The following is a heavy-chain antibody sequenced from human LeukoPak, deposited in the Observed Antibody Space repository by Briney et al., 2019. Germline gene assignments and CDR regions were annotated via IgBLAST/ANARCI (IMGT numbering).Heavy chain of an antibody. V-gene: IGHV3-53*01. Sequence: PGGSLRLSCAASGLTVSSNDMTWVRQAPGKGLEWVSVIYSGGTTYYADSVKGRFTISRDKSKNTLYLQMNSLRAEDTAVYYCARVGTGNWFDPWGQGTLVTASS. CDR3: ARVGTGNWFDP. J-gene: IGHJ5*02. CDR1: GLTVSSND. CDR2: IYSGGTT. D-gene: IGHD7-27*01.